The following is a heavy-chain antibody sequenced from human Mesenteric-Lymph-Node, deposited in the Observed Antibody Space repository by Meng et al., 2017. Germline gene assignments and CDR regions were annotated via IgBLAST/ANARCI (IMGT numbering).Heavy chain of an antibody. CDR2: INTDSSEK. J-gene: IGHJ4*02. D-gene: IGHD6-19*01. CDR1: QFSFSSSW. Sequence: GESLKISCEGFQFSFSSSWMTWVRQAPGKGLEYVAIINTDSSEKEHVESVRGRFTISRDNSKNSLYLQMDSLRVEDTAVYYCARARGSSGWYVDYWGQGTLVTVSS. V-gene: IGHV3-7*01. CDR3: ARARGSSGWYVDY.